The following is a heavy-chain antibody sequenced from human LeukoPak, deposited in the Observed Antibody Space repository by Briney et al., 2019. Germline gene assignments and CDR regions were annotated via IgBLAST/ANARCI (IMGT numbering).Heavy chain of an antibody. D-gene: IGHD2-15*01. CDR3: ARDNRVCSGGSCYHEIDY. V-gene: IGHV4-59*01. CDR1: AYSISSYY. Sequence: SVTLSLTCSVSAYSISSYYWSWIRQPPGKGLEWIGYIYFSGSTNYNPSLKSRVTISVDTSKNQYSLKLSSVTAADTAVYYCARDNRVCSGGSCYHEIDYWGQGTLVTVSS. CDR2: IYFSGST. J-gene: IGHJ4*02.